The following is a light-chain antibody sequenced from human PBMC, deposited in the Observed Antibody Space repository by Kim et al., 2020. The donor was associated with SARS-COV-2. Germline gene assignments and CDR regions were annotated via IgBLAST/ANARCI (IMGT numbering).Light chain of an antibody. Sequence: EIVMTQSPATLSVSPGERVALSCRASQSVNTKLTWYQQKPGQAPRLLIFGASTRAVSTPARFSGNGSGTDFTLTISSLQPEDFAVYYCQQYDDGTPYTFGQGTKLEI. J-gene: IGKJ2*01. CDR1: QSVNTK. V-gene: IGKV3-15*01. CDR3: QQYDDGTPYT. CDR2: GAS.